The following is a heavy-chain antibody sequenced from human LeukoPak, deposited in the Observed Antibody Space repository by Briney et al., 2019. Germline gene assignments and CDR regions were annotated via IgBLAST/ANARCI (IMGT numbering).Heavy chain of an antibody. J-gene: IGHJ5*02. CDR3: ARESGSYLWRSWLNP. V-gene: IGHV4-59*01. CDR1: GGSINSYY. D-gene: IGHD3-16*01. CDR2: IYNSGNT. Sequence: SETLSLTCTVSGGSINSYYWAWIRQPPGKGLEWIGNIYNSGNTNYNPSLKSRVTISVDTSKNQFSLKLNSVTAADTAVYYCARESGSYLWRSWLNPWGQGTLVTVSS.